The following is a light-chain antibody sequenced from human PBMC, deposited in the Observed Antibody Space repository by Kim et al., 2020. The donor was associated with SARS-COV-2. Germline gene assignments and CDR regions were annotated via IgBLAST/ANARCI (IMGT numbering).Light chain of an antibody. Sequence: GKTVTISCTRSSGSIASNYVQWYQQRPGSAPTTVIYEDNQRPSGVPDRFSGSIDSSSNSASLTISGLETEDETDYYCQSYDSSSWVFGGGTQLTVL. J-gene: IGLJ3*02. V-gene: IGLV6-57*03. CDR1: SGSIASNY. CDR3: QSYDSSSWV. CDR2: EDN.